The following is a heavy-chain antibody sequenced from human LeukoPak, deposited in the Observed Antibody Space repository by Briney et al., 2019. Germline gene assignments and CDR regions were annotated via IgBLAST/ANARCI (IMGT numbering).Heavy chain of an antibody. CDR3: AREYSYGFYFDY. J-gene: IGHJ4*02. CDR1: GYSFTGYY. CDR2: INPNSGGA. V-gene: IGHV1-2*04. Sequence: ASVKVSCKASGYSFTGYYIHWVRQAPGQGLEWMGRINPNSGGANYAQKFQGWVTMTRDKSITTAYLELSRLRPDDTAVYYCAREYSYGFYFDYWGQGTQVTFSS. D-gene: IGHD4-11*01.